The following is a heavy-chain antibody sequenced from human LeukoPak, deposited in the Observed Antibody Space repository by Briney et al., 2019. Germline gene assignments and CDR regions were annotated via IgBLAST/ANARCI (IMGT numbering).Heavy chain of an antibody. CDR3: ARDLAPYYDSSGPYFDY. V-gene: IGHV3-30-3*01. CDR2: ISYDGSNK. J-gene: IGHJ4*02. Sequence: GGSLRLSCAASGFTFSSYAMHWVRQAPGKGLEWVAVISYDGSNKYYADSVKGRFTIPRDNSKNTLYLQMNSLRAEDTAVYYCARDLAPYYDSSGPYFDYWGQGTLVTVSS. CDR1: GFTFSSYA. D-gene: IGHD3-22*01.